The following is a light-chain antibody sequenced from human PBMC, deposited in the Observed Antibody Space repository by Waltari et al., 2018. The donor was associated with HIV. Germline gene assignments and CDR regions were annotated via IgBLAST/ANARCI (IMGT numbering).Light chain of an antibody. CDR3: ATWDASLNGLVV. J-gene: IGLJ2*01. V-gene: IGLV1-44*01. Sequence: QSVLTQPPSASGTPGQRVTISCSGSRSNIGSNTVNWYHQLPGAAPKLLIYSNSQRPSGVPDRFSGSKSGTSASLAITGLQSEDEADYYCATWDASLNGLVVFGGGTKLTVL. CDR2: SNS. CDR1: RSNIGSNT.